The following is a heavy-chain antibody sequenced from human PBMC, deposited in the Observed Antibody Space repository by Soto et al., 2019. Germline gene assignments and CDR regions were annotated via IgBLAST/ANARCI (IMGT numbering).Heavy chain of an antibody. CDR2: ISYDGSNK. CDR1: GFTFSSYG. J-gene: IGHJ5*02. Sequence: QVQLVESGGGVVQPGRSLRLSCAASGFTFSSYGMHWVRQAPGKGLEWVAVISYDGSNKYYADSVKGRFTISRDNSKNTLYLQMNSLRAEDTAVYYCAGENSSSWYNWFDPWGQGTLVTVSS. D-gene: IGHD6-13*01. V-gene: IGHV3-30*03. CDR3: AGENSSSWYNWFDP.